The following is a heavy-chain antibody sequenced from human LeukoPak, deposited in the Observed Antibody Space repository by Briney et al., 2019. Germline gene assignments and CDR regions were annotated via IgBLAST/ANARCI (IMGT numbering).Heavy chain of an antibody. Sequence: GASVKVSCTASGYTFNGYYMHWVRQAPGQGLEWMGWINPNSGGTNYAQKFQGRVTMTRDTSISTAYMELSRLRSDDTAVYYCARTVTYCSGGSCYSQEVDYWGQGSLVTVSS. J-gene: IGHJ4*02. CDR1: GYTFNGYY. V-gene: IGHV1-2*02. D-gene: IGHD2-15*01. CDR3: ARTVTYCSGGSCYSQEVDY. CDR2: INPNSGGT.